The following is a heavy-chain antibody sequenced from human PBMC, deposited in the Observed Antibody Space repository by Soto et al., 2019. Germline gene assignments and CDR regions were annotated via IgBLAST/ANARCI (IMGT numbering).Heavy chain of an antibody. CDR3: ARVIIQCSRTSCGVPQGGMDV. CDR1: GFTFSNYW. Sequence: GGSLRLSCAASGFTFSNYWMHWVRQVPGKCLVWVSRVNSDGTGPTYADSVKGRFTISKDNAKNMLYLQMNSLTVEDSAVYFCARVIIQCSRTSCGVPQGGMDVWGQGXTVTVYS. J-gene: IGHJ6*02. CDR2: VNSDGTGP. V-gene: IGHV3-74*03. D-gene: IGHD2-2*01.